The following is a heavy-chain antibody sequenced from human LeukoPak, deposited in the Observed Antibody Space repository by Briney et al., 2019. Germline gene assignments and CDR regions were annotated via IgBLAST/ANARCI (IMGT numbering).Heavy chain of an antibody. V-gene: IGHV3-33*01. CDR2: IWYDGSNK. CDR3: ARDQARGYGDYIDY. D-gene: IGHD4-17*01. J-gene: IGHJ4*02. Sequence: GGSLRLSCAASGFTFSTYGMHWVRQAPGKGLECVAVIWYDGSNKHYGDSVKGRFTISRDNSKNTLYLQMNSLRVEDTAVYYCARDQARGYGDYIDYWGQGTLVTVSS. CDR1: GFTFSTYG.